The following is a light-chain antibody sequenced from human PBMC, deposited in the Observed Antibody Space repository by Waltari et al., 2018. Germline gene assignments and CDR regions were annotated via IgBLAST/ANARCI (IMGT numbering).Light chain of an antibody. J-gene: IGLJ2*01. CDR2: DVS. V-gene: IGLV2-11*01. Sequence: QSALTQPRPVSGPPVQSLTSPCTGPCCHVGVYHYVSCDQQLPGKAPKLMIYDVSKRPSGVPDRFSGSKSGNAASLTISGLQAEDEADYYCCSYAGSYTWVFGGGTKLTVL. CDR3: CSYAGSYTWV. CDR1: CCHVGVYHY.